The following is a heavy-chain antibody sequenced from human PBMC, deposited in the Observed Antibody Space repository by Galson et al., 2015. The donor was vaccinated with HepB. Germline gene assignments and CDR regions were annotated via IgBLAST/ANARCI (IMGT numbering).Heavy chain of an antibody. CDR1: GFSISSGYY. CDR3: ARDFPIVVVAAGGNAFDI. V-gene: IGHV4-38-2*02. Sequence: SETLSLTCTVSGFSISSGYYWSWIRQPPGKGLEYIGTIYHSGSTYYNPSLKSRVTISLDLSSNQFSLKFSSVTAADTAVYYCARDFPIVVVAAGGNAFDIWGQGTMVTVSS. J-gene: IGHJ3*02. D-gene: IGHD3-22*01. CDR2: IYHSGST.